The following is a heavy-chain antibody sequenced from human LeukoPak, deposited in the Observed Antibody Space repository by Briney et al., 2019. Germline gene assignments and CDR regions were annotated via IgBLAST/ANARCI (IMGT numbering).Heavy chain of an antibody. J-gene: IGHJ3*02. CDR1: GGSISSSNYY. CDR3: ARHHSTYDSSGYYLGFDAFDI. CDR2: IYYSGST. D-gene: IGHD3-22*01. Sequence: PSETLSLTCTVSGGSISSSNYYWGWIRQPPGKGLEWIGSIYYSGSTYYNPSLKSRATISVDTSTNQFSLRLRFVADAATAVYYCARHHSTYDSSGYYLGFDAFDIWGQGTMVTVSS. V-gene: IGHV4-39*01.